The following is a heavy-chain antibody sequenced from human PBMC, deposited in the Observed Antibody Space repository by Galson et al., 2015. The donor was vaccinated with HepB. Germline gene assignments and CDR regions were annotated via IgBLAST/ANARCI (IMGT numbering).Heavy chain of an antibody. CDR1: GYTFIKYG. Sequence: SVKVSCKASGYTFIKYGIIWVRQAPGQGLEWMGWLSTDNGNTNYAQNLQGRVTMTTDASTSTAYMELRSLRSDDTAVYYYARAIYDNVWGNYRYSYFDNWGQGTLVTVTS. V-gene: IGHV1-18*01. CDR3: ARAIYDNVWGNYRYSYFDN. J-gene: IGHJ4*02. D-gene: IGHD3-16*02. CDR2: LSTDNGNT.